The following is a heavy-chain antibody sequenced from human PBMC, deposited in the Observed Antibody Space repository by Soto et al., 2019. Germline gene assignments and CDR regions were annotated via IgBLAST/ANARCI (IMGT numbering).Heavy chain of an antibody. CDR3: AKLRGRQAAGHYNWFDP. CDR1: GFTFSSYA. D-gene: IGHD6-13*01. Sequence: GGSLRLSCAASGFTFSSYAMSWVRQAPGKGLEWVSAISGSGGSTYYADSVKGRFTISRDNSKNTLYLQMNSLRAEDTAVYYCAKLRGRQAAGHYNWFDPWGQGTLVTVSS. J-gene: IGHJ5*02. CDR2: ISGSGGST. V-gene: IGHV3-23*01.